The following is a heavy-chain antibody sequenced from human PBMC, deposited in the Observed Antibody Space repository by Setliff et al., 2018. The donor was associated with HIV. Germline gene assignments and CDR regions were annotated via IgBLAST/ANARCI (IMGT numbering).Heavy chain of an antibody. CDR2: IYYSGST. V-gene: IGHV4-59*01. CDR1: GGSISSYY. CDR3: AGSTSPTAFDI. D-gene: IGHD2-2*01. Sequence: SETLSLTCTVSGGSISSYYWSWIRQPPGKGLEWIGYIYYSGSTNYNPSLKSRVTILVDTSKNQFSLKLRSVTAAYTAVYYCAGSTSPTAFDIWGQGTVVTVSS. J-gene: IGHJ3*02.